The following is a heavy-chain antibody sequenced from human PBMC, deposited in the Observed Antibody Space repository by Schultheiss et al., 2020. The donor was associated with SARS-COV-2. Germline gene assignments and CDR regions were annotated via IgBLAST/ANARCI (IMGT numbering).Heavy chain of an antibody. CDR3: VRDRSWWTPYNCFDL. CDR1: GFTFSSYA. Sequence: GGSLRLSCAASGFTFSSYAMHWVRQAPGKGLEWVSYISSSGSTIYYADSVKGRFTISRDNANNSLYLQMHSLRAEDTAVYYCVRDRSWWTPYNCFDLWGRGTLVTVSS. J-gene: IGHJ5*02. D-gene: IGHD2-15*01. CDR2: ISSSGSTI. V-gene: IGHV3-48*03.